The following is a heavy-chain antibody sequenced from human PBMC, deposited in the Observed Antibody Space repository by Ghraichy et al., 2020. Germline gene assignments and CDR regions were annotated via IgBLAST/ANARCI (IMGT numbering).Heavy chain of an antibody. CDR1: GLTFSSYS. V-gene: IGHV3-48*02. CDR2: ISSDSSTI. D-gene: IGHD5-24*01. J-gene: IGHJ4*02. Sequence: GGSLRLSCAASGLTFSSYSMNWVRQAPGKGLEWVSYISSDSSTIYYAGSVKGRFTISRDNSKNSLYLQMNSLRDEDTAVYYCARSLRWLPYFDYWGQGTLVTVSS. CDR3: ARSLRWLPYFDY.